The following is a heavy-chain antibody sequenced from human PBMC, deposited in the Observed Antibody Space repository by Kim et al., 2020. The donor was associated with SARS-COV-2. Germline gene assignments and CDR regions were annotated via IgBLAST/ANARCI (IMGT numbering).Heavy chain of an antibody. V-gene: IGHV4-39*01. Sequence: NPSLKSRVTISVDTSKNQFSLKLSSVTAADTAVYYCARHGDSSSWDFDYWGQGTLVTVSS. CDR3: ARHGDSSSWDFDY. J-gene: IGHJ4*02. D-gene: IGHD6-13*01.